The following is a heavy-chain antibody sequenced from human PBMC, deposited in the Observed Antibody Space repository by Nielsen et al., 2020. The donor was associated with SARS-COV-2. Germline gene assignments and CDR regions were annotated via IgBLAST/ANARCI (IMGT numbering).Heavy chain of an antibody. CDR3: ARPGYCSSTSCQIDAFDI. V-gene: IGHV4-59*01. CDR2: IYYSGST. J-gene: IGHJ3*02. CDR1: GGSISSYY. D-gene: IGHD2-2*03. Sequence: SETLSLTCTVSGGSISSYYWSWIRQPPGKGLEWIGYIYYSGSTNYNPSLKSRVTISVDTSKNQFSLKLSSVTAADTAVYYCARPGYCSSTSCQIDAFDIWGQGTMVTVSS.